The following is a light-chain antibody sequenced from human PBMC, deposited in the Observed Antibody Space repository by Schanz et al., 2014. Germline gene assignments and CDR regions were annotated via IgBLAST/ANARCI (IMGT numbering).Light chain of an antibody. Sequence: QSALTQPPSASGSPGQSVTISCTGTSSDVGGYNYVSWYQQHPGKAPKLMIYEVNKRPSGVPDRFSGSKSGDTASLTVSGLQAEDDADYYCSSYAGSSTLVFGGGTKLTVL. J-gene: IGLJ2*01. CDR3: SSYAGSSTLV. CDR2: EVN. CDR1: SSDVGGYNY. V-gene: IGLV2-8*01.